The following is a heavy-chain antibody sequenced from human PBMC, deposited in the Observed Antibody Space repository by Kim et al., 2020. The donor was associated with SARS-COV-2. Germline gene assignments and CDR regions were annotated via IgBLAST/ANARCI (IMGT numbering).Heavy chain of an antibody. CDR2: INHSGST. D-gene: IGHD5-18*01. CDR1: GGSFSGYY. V-gene: IGHV4-34*01. Sequence: SETLSLTCAVYGGSFSGYYWSWIRQPPGKGLEWIGEINHSGSTNYNPSLKSRVTISVDTSKNKFSLKLSSVTAADTAVYYCARGVGGYSYGGWFDPWGQGTLVTVSS. CDR3: ARGVGGYSYGGWFDP. J-gene: IGHJ5*02.